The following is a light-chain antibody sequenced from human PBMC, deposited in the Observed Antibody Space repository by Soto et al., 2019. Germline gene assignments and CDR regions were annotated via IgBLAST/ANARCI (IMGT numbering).Light chain of an antibody. CDR1: STTIGSNY. Sequence: VLPQTPATRRTIKQTVERRGGGESTTIGSNYVCWYQHLPGTAPKLLIYSNNQRPSGVPDRFSGSKSGTSASLDTSGVWSDDEADYHCSTWEDSPGRHLVFGTGSKVT. CDR2: SNN. J-gene: IGLJ1*01. V-gene: IGLV1-47*02. CDR3: STWEDSPGRHLV.